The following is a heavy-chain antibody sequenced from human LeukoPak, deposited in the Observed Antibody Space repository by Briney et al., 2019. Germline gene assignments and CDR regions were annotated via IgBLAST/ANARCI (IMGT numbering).Heavy chain of an antibody. CDR2: ISSSGSTI. J-gene: IGHJ6*03. V-gene: IGHV3-11*04. D-gene: IGHD6-6*01. CDR3: ARAGVLSSSVDYYYYMDV. Sequence: PGGSLRLSCAASGFTFSDYYMSWIRQAPGKGLEWVSYISSSGSTIYYADSVKGRFTISRDNAKNSLYLQMNSLRAEDTAVYYCARAGVLSSSVDYYYYMDVWGKGTTVTVSS. CDR1: GFTFSDYY.